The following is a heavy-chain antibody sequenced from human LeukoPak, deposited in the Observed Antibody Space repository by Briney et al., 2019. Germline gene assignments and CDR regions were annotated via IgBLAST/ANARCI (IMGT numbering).Heavy chain of an antibody. D-gene: IGHD6-13*01. CDR2: INHSGST. CDR3: ARGGSSSWYGAFDI. V-gene: IGHV4-34*01. CDR1: GGSFSGYY. J-gene: IGHJ3*02. Sequence: SETLSLTCAVYGGSFSGYYWSWIRQPPGKGLEWIGEINHSGSTNYNPSLKSRVTISVGTSKNQFSLKLSSVTAADTAVYYCARGGSSSWYGAFDIWGQGTMVTVSS.